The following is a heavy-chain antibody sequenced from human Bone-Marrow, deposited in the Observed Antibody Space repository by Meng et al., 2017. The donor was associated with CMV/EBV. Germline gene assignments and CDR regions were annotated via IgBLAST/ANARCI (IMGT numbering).Heavy chain of an antibody. Sequence: SETLSLTCAVYGGSFSGYYWSWIRQPPGKGLEWIGEINHSGSTNYNPSLKSRVTISVDTSKNQFSLKLSSVIAADTAVYYCARGGEGPMGITNDAFDIWGQGTMVTVSS. CDR2: INHSGST. V-gene: IGHV4-34*01. D-gene: IGHD3-22*01. CDR1: GGSFSGYY. J-gene: IGHJ3*02. CDR3: ARGGEGPMGITNDAFDI.